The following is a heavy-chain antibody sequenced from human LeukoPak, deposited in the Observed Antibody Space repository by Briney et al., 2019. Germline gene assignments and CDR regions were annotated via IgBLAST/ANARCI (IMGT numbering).Heavy chain of an antibody. Sequence: ASVKVSCKASGYTFTSYEINWVRQATGQGLEWMGWMNPNSGNTGYAQKFQGRVTMTRNTSISTAYMELSSLRSEDTAVYYCARGGDSSGYYTYYYYMDVWGKGTTVTVSS. V-gene: IGHV1-8*01. D-gene: IGHD3-22*01. CDR1: GYTFTSYE. CDR3: ARGGDSSGYYTYYYYMDV. J-gene: IGHJ6*03. CDR2: MNPNSGNT.